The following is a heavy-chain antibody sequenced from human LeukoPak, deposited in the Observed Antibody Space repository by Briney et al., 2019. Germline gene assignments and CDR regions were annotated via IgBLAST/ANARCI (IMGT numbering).Heavy chain of an antibody. CDR2: INPSGGST. J-gene: IGHJ5*02. Sequence: ASVKVSCKASGYTFTSYYMHWVRQASGQGLEWMGIINPSGGSTSYAQKFQGRVTMTRDMSTSTVYMELSSLRSEDTAVYYCARDYHYDYSNYDPSQNWFDPWGQGTLVTVSS. CDR3: ARDYHYDYSNYDPSQNWFDP. CDR1: GYTFTSYY. D-gene: IGHD4-11*01. V-gene: IGHV1-46*01.